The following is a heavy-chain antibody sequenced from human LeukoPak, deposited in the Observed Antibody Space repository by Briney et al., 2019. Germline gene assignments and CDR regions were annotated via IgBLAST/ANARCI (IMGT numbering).Heavy chain of an antibody. J-gene: IGHJ4*02. V-gene: IGHV1-2*06. D-gene: IGHD2-8*01. CDR3: ARDRGYCTNGVCYNIDY. CDR2: INPNSGGT. CDR1: GYTFTGYY. Sequence: GASVKVSCKASGYTFTGYYMHWVRQAPGQGLEWMGRINPNSGGTNYAQKFQGRVTMTRDTPISTAYMELSRLRSDDTAVYYCARDRGYCTNGVCYNIDYWGQGTLVTVSS.